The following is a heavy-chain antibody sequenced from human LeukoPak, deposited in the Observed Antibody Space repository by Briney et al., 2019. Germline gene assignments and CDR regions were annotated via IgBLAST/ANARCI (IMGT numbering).Heavy chain of an antibody. CDR2: ITGSGGST. J-gene: IGHJ4*02. V-gene: IGHV3-23*01. CDR1: GFPFSSYA. Sequence: GGSLRLSCAASGFPFSSYAMSWVRQTPGKGLEWVSAITGSGGSTYYADSVRGRFTISRDNSKNTLFLQLESPRVEDTAVYYCAKEDPTIILGIDYWGQGALVIVSS. D-gene: IGHD7-27*01. CDR3: AKEDPTIILGIDY.